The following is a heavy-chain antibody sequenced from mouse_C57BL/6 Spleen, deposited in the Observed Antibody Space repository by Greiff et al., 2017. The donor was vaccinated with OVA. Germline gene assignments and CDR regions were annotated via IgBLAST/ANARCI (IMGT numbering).Heavy chain of an antibody. V-gene: IGHV1-80*01. CDR3: ARSGSSYGYFDV. J-gene: IGHJ1*03. D-gene: IGHD1-1*01. CDR2: IYPGDGDT. Sequence: VQLQQSGAELVKPGASVKISCKAFGYAFSSYWMNWVKQRPGKGLEWIGQIYPGDGDTNYNGKFKGKATLTADKSSSTAYMQLSSLTSEDSAVYFCARSGSSYGYFDVWGTGTTVTVSS. CDR1: GYAFSSYW.